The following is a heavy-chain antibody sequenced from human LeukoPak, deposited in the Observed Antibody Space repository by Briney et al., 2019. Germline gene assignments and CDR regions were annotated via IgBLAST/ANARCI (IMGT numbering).Heavy chain of an antibody. CDR2: IYISGST. Sequence: SSETLSLTCTVSGGSISSYYWSWIRQPAGKGLKWIGRIYISGSTNYNPSLKSRVTMSVDTSKNQFSLKLSSVTAADTAVYYCAREPAAAGSFDYWGQGTLVTVSS. D-gene: IGHD6-13*01. CDR1: GGSISSYY. CDR3: AREPAAAGSFDY. V-gene: IGHV4-4*07. J-gene: IGHJ4*02.